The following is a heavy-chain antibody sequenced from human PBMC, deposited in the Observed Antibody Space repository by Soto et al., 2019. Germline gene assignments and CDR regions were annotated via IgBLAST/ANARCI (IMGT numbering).Heavy chain of an antibody. CDR3: ARVPVGSSLYYYYYMDV. D-gene: IGHD6-13*01. J-gene: IGHJ6*03. CDR2: ISSSSSYI. CDR1: GFTFSSYS. Sequence: GGSLRLSCAASGFTFSSYSMNWVRQAPGKGLEWVSSISSSSSYIYYADSVKGRFTISRDNAKNSLYLQMNSLRAEDTAVYYCARVPVGSSLYYYYYMDVWGKGTTVTVSS. V-gene: IGHV3-21*01.